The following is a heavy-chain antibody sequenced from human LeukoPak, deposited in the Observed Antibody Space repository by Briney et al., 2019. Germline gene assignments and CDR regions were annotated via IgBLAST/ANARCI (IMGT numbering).Heavy chain of an antibody. CDR1: GFTVSSNY. V-gene: IGHV3-53*01. CDR3: ARDVSGRSGYSYYYYYYMDV. J-gene: IGHJ6*03. D-gene: IGHD3-3*01. CDR2: IYSGGST. Sequence: GGSLRLSCAASGFTVSSNYMSWVCQAPGKGLEWVSVIYSGGSTYYADSVKGRFTISRDNSKNTLYLQMNSLRAEDTAVYYCARDVSGRSGYSYYYYYYMDVWGKGTTVTVSS.